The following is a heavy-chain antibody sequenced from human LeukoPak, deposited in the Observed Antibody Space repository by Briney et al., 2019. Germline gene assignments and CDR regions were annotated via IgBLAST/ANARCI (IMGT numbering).Heavy chain of an antibody. CDR2: FDPEDGET. CDR3: AIWQQLVVVY. CDR1: GGTFSSYA. J-gene: IGHJ4*02. Sequence: ASVKVSCKASGGTFSSYAISWVRQAPGKGLEWMGGFDPEDGETIYAQKFQGRVTMTEDTSTDTAYMELSSLRSEDTAVYYCAIWQQLVVVYWGQGTLVTVSS. D-gene: IGHD6-13*01. V-gene: IGHV1-24*01.